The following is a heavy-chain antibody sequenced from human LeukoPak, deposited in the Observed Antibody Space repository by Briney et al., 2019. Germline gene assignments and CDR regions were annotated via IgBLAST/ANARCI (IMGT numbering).Heavy chain of an antibody. V-gene: IGHV3-11*01. CDR3: VRVGWDSTASHFYYFDY. Sequence: GGSLRLSCAASGFTFSDYSMSWIRQAPGKGLECVSYIIGRTNSMYYADSVKGRFTISRDNANNSLYLQLNSLRAEDTAVYYCVRVGWDSTASHFYYFDYWGQGALVIVSS. CDR1: GFTFSDYS. D-gene: IGHD2/OR15-2a*01. CDR2: IIGRTNSM. J-gene: IGHJ4*02.